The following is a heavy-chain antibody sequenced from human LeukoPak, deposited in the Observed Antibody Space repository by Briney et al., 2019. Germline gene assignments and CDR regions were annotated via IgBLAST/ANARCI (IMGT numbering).Heavy chain of an antibody. CDR1: GFTFSSYS. CDR2: ISSSSSYI. CDR3: ARAPVLEWLPFDY. D-gene: IGHD3-3*01. Sequence: GGFLRLSCAASGFTFSSYSMNWVRQAPGKGLEWVSSISSSSSYIYYADSVKGRFTISRDNAKNSLYLQMNSLRAEDTAVYYCARAPVLEWLPFDYWGQGTLVTVSS. V-gene: IGHV3-21*01. J-gene: IGHJ4*02.